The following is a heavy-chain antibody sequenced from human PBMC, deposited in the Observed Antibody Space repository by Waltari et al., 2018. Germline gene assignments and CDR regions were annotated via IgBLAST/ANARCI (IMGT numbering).Heavy chain of an antibody. J-gene: IGHJ4*02. CDR2: IYPGDSDT. CDR1: GDSLTYTW. Sequence: DVKRVQTGAEIQQPGESLNISCKGSGDSLTYTWLGWGRQMPGKGLEWMGIIYPGDSDTRYSPSFQGPVTISADKSISTAYLQWSSLEASDTAMYYCARRDYYDSSFDYWGQGTMVTVSS. D-gene: IGHD3-22*01. V-gene: IGHV5-51*03. CDR3: ARRDYYDSSFDY.